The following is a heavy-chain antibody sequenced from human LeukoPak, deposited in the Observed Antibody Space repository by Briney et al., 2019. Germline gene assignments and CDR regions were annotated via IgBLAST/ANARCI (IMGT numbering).Heavy chain of an antibody. CDR3: AREGEYGDSASHFDY. V-gene: IGHV4-34*01. CDR1: GGSISSYY. D-gene: IGHD4-17*01. Sequence: SETLSLTCTVSGGSISSYYWSWIRQPPGKGLEWIGEINHSGSTNYNPSLKSRVTISVDTSKNQFSLKLSSVTAADTAVYYCAREGEYGDSASHFDYWGQGTLVTVSS. CDR2: INHSGST. J-gene: IGHJ4*02.